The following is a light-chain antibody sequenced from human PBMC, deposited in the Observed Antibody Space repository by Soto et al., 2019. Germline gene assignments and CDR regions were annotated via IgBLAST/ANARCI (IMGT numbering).Light chain of an antibody. CDR1: HDIGIY. CDR3: QKYNTAPRT. Sequence: DIQMTQSPSSLSASVGDRVTITCRASHDIGIYLAWYQQKSGKVPNLLIYTTSTLQSGVPSRFSGSGSGTDFTLTISSLQPEDVATYYCQKYNTAPRTFGQGTKVDIK. CDR2: TTS. J-gene: IGKJ1*01. V-gene: IGKV1-27*01.